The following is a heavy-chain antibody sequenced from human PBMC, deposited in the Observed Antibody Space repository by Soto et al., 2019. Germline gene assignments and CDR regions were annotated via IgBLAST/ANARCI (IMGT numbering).Heavy chain of an antibody. CDR1: GYSFTTYW. CDR2: IYPGDSDT. CDR3: ARKDSSSAFDY. Sequence: GESLKISCKGSGYSFTTYWIGWVRQMPGKGLEWMGIIYPGDSDTRYSPSFQGQVTISADKYISTAYLQWSSLKASDTDLYYCARKDSSSAFDYWGQGTLVTVSS. J-gene: IGHJ4*02. V-gene: IGHV5-51*01. D-gene: IGHD3-22*01.